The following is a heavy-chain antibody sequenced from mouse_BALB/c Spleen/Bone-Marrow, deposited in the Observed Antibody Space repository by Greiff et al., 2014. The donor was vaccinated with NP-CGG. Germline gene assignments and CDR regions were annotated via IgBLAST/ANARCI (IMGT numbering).Heavy chain of an antibody. Sequence: EVQLQQSGAELVKPGASVKLSCTASGFNIEDTYMHWVKQRPEQGLEWIGRIDPANGNTKYDPKFQGKATITAGTSSNTAYLQLSSLTSEDTAVYYCAEITTAAYYVMDYWGQGTSVTVSS. J-gene: IGHJ4*01. CDR3: AEITTAAYYVMDY. CDR1: GFNIEDTY. V-gene: IGHV14-3*02. D-gene: IGHD1-2*01. CDR2: IDPANGNT.